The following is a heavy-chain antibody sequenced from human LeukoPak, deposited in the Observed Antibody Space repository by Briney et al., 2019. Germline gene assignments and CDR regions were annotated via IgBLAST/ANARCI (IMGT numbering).Heavy chain of an antibody. Sequence: PSETLSLTCTVSGGSISSGSYYWSWIRQPAGKGLEWIGRIYTSGSTNYNPSLKSRVTISVDTSKNQFSLKLSSVTAADTAVYYCARTYISSSPREFDYWGQGTLVTVSS. CDR3: ARTYISSSPREFDY. V-gene: IGHV4-61*02. CDR1: GGSISSGSYY. CDR2: IYTSGST. J-gene: IGHJ4*02. D-gene: IGHD6-6*01.